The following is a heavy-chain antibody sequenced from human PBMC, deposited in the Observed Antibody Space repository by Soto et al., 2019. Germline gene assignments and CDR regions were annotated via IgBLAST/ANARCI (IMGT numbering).Heavy chain of an antibody. V-gene: IGHV1-3*01. Sequence: ASVKVSCKASGYTFTGYAMDWVRQAPGQRLEWMGWINAGNGNTNYAQKLQGRVTMTTDTSTSTAYMELRSLRSDDTAVYYCASYCSSTSCPDKYGMDVRGQGTTVTVSS. CDR3: ASYCSSTSCPDKYGMDV. CDR1: GYTFTGYA. CDR2: INAGNGNT. J-gene: IGHJ6*02. D-gene: IGHD2-2*01.